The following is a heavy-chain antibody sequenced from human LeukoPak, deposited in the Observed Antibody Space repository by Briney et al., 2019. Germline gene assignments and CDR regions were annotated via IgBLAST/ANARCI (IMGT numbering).Heavy chain of an antibody. V-gene: IGHV3-48*01. D-gene: IGHD3-22*01. CDR2: ISSSSSTI. J-gene: IGHJ1*01. CDR1: GFTLTNAW. CDR3: ARSTYYYDSSGYYYGSHADYFQH. Sequence: GGSLRLSCAASGFTLTNAWMNWVRQAPGKGLEWVSYISSSSSTIYYADSVKGRFTISRDNAKNSLYLQMNSLRAEDTAVYYCARSTYYYDSSGYYYGSHADYFQHWGQGTLVTVSS.